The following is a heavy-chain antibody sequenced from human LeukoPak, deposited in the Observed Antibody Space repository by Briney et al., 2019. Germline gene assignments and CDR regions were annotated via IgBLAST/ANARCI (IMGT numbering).Heavy chain of an antibody. CDR3: ARWVGNRNWFDP. V-gene: IGHV4-39*07. CDR1: GGSISSGSYL. J-gene: IGHJ5*02. CDR2: ISYSGST. Sequence: SETLSLTCTVSGGSISSGSYLWGCIRQSPGKGLEWIGSISYSGSTYYNPSLKTRVTVSVGTSKNQFSLKVTSVTAADTAVYYCARWVGNRNWFDPWGQGTLVTVSS. D-gene: IGHD1-26*01.